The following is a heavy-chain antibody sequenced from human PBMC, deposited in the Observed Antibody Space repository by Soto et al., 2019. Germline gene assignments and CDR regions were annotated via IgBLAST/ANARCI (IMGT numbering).Heavy chain of an antibody. V-gene: IGHV3-23*01. Sequence: PGGSLRLSCAASGFSFSTFAMSWVRQAPGKGLEWVSGISGGGATTFYADSVKGRFTISRDRSKNTLYLQMDSLGADDTAVYYCAKVTYSNSWYIYYFDHWGQRTPVTVSS. D-gene: IGHD6-13*01. CDR2: ISGGGATT. CDR1: GFSFSTFA. CDR3: AKVTYSNSWYIYYFDH. J-gene: IGHJ4*02.